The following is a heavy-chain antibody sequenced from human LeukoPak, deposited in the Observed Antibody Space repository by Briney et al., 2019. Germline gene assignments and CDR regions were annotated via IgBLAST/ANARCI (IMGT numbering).Heavy chain of an antibody. V-gene: IGHV3-74*01. CDR2: IYRGGSTT. J-gene: IGHJ6*04. D-gene: IGHD3-10*02. Sequence: GGSLRLSCAASGFGFSRYWMHWVRQAPGTGLKWVSRIYRGGSTTDYADSVKGRFTISRDNAKNSLYLQMNSLRAEDTAVYYCAELGITMVGGVWGKGTTVTISS. CDR3: AELGITMVGGV. CDR1: GFGFSRYW.